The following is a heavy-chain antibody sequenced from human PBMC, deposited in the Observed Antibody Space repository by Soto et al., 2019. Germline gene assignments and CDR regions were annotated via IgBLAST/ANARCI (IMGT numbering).Heavy chain of an antibody. Sequence: SETLSLTCTVSGGSISSSSYYWGWIRQPPGKGLEWIGSIYYSGSTYYNPSLKSRVTISVDTSKNQFSLKLSAVTAADTAVYYCARLRHFVDTAMVTYWFDPWGQGTLVTVSA. CDR1: GGSISSSSYY. J-gene: IGHJ5*02. CDR2: IYYSGST. CDR3: ARLRHFVDTAMVTYWFDP. V-gene: IGHV4-39*01. D-gene: IGHD5-18*01.